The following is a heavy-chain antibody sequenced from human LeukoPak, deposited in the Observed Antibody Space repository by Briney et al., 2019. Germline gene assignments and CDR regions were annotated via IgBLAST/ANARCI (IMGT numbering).Heavy chain of an antibody. V-gene: IGHV1-8*01. J-gene: IGHJ5*02. CDR3: ARPRIAAAGILNWFDP. D-gene: IGHD6-13*01. CDR1: GYTFTSYD. Sequence: GASVKVSCKASGYTFTSYDINWVRQATGQGLEWMGWMNPNSGNTGYAQKFQGRVTMTRNTSISTAYMELSSLRSEDTAVYYCARPRIAAAGILNWFDPWGQGTLVTVSS. CDR2: MNPNSGNT.